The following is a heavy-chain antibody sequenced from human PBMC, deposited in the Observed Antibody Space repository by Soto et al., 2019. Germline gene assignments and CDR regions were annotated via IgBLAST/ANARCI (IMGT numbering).Heavy chain of an antibody. CDR3: ASPLGELYDAFDI. D-gene: IGHD1-26*01. CDR2: IYSGGIT. Sequence: GGSLRLSCAASGFTVSSKYMSWVRQAPGKGLEWVSVIYSGGITYYADSVKGRFTISRDNSKNTLYLQMNSLRAEDTAVYYCASPLGELYDAFDIWGQGTMVTVSS. V-gene: IGHV3-53*01. J-gene: IGHJ3*02. CDR1: GFTVSSKY.